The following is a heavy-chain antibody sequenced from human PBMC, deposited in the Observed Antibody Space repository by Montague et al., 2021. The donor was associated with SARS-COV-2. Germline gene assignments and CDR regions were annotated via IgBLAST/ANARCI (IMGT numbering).Heavy chain of an antibody. CDR3: ARGVSYGSGFLSE. J-gene: IGHJ4*02. CDR1: GDSISGSRHF. Sequence: TLSLTCNVSGDSISGSRHFWNWIRQHPGKGLEWIGYIYHTGTTHYRPSLKSRATLSVDISQNQFSQKLNSMTAADTAIYYCARGVSYGSGFLSEWGPGTLVIVSS. D-gene: IGHD3-10*01. V-gene: IGHV4-31*03. CDR2: IYHTGTT.